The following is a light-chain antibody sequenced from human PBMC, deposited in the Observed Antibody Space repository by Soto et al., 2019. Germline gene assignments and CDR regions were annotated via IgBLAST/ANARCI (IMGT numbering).Light chain of an antibody. Sequence: EIVLTQSPGTLSLSAGERATLSCRASQSVASSALVCYQHKPGQAPRLLIFGASNRATCIPDRFSGSGSGTDFTLTITRLEPEDFAVYYCQYYGSSTGFAFGPGTRVDI. CDR2: GAS. CDR1: QSVASSA. CDR3: QYYGSSTGFA. J-gene: IGKJ3*01. V-gene: IGKV3-20*01.